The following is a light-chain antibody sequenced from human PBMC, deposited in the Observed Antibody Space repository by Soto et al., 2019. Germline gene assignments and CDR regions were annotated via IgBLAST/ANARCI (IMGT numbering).Light chain of an antibody. CDR1: QTIDSW. J-gene: IGKJ5*01. CDR3: QQYNRLIT. CDR2: DAT. Sequence: IQMTQSPSLLSASVGDSVTITCRASQTIDSWVAWYQQKPGKAPKLLVYDATSLESGVSSRFSGSGYGTDFTLSINNLQPDDFATYYCQQYNRLITFGQGTRLEIK. V-gene: IGKV1-5*01.